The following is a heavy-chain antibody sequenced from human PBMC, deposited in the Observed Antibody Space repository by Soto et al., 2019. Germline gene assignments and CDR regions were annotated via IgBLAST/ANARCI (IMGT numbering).Heavy chain of an antibody. CDR3: ARRGMAAAGTFDY. CDR2: IIPIFGTA. CDR1: GGTFSSYA. D-gene: IGHD6-13*01. J-gene: IGHJ4*02. V-gene: IGHV1-69*06. Sequence: ASVKVSCKASGGTFSSYAISWVRQAPGQGLEWMGGIIPIFGTANYAQKFQGRVTITADKSTSTAYMELSSLRSEDTAVYYCARRGMAAAGTFDYWGQGTLVTVSS.